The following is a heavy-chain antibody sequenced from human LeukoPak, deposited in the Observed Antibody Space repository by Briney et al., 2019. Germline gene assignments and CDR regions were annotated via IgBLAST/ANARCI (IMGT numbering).Heavy chain of an antibody. CDR1: GFTFSSHW. V-gene: IGHV3-7*04. D-gene: IGHD6-19*01. Sequence: GGSQRLSCAASGFTFSSHWMSWVRQAPGKGLEWVANINQDGSEKYYVDSVKGRFTISRDNAKNSLYLQMSSLRAEDTAIYYCAKVDSYNSGWLDYWGQGTLVTVSS. CDR3: AKVDSYNSGWLDY. J-gene: IGHJ4*02. CDR2: INQDGSEK.